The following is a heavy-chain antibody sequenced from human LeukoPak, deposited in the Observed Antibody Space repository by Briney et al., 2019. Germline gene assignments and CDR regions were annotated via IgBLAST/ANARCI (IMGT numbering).Heavy chain of an antibody. CDR2: INPHSGAT. Sequence: ASVKVSCKTSGFTFTAYYMHWVRQAPGQGLEWMGLINPHSGATKYSEKFQGRVTMTRDTSINTGYMELSRLRSDDTAVYYCARGGLPHFYYYMDVWGKGTTVTISS. V-gene: IGHV1-2*02. J-gene: IGHJ6*03. CDR3: ARGGLPHFYYYMDV. CDR1: GFTFTAYY.